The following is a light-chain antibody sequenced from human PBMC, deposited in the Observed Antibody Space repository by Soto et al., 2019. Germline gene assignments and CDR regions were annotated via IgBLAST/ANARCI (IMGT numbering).Light chain of an antibody. CDR2: RDN. J-gene: IGLJ2*01. Sequence: QLVLTQTPSVSGTPGQRVNISCSGSSSNIGRNYVYWYHQFPGTAPKLLIYRDNERPSGVPDRFSGSESGTSASLAISGLRSGDEADYHCATWDDSLGGPVFGGGTKLTVL. CDR3: ATWDDSLGGPV. CDR1: SSNIGRNY. V-gene: IGLV1-47*01.